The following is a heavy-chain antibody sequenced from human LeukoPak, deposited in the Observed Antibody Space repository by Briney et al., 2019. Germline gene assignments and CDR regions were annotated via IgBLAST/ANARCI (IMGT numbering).Heavy chain of an antibody. CDR1: GGSVSSGSYY. CDR3: ASGDNDPLFDY. V-gene: IGHV4-61*01. D-gene: IGHD1-1*01. J-gene: IGHJ4*02. Sequence: SETLSLTCTVSGGSVSSGSYYWSWIRQPPGKGLEWIGYIYYSGSTNYNPSLKSRVTISVDTSKNQFSLKLSSVTAADTAVYYCASGDNDPLFDYWGQGTLVTVSS. CDR2: IYYSGST.